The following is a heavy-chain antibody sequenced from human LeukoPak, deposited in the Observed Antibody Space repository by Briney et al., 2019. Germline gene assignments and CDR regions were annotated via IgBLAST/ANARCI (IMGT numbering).Heavy chain of an antibody. J-gene: IGHJ4*02. CDR1: GYTLTSSD. D-gene: IGHD6-13*01. CDR2: MNPNSGNT. Sequence: WASVKVSCRASGYTLTSSDIHWLRQATGQGLEWMGWMNPNSGNTGYAQKFQDRVTMTRSTSISTAYVELRSLRSEDTAVYYCARGRKTGYIGIDYWGQGTLVTVSA. CDR3: ARGRKTGYIGIDY. V-gene: IGHV1-8*01.